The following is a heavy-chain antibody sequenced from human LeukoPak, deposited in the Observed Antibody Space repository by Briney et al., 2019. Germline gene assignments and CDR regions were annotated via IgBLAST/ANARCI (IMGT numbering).Heavy chain of an antibody. CDR3: AMGPYYYDSSGYYY. Sequence: GGSLRLSCAASGFTFSSYWMHWVRQAPGKGLVWVSRINSDGSSTSYADSVKGRSTISRDNAKNTLYLQMNSLRAEDTAVYYCAMGPYYYDSSGYYYWGQGTLVTVSS. V-gene: IGHV3-74*01. J-gene: IGHJ4*02. CDR1: GFTFSSYW. CDR2: INSDGSST. D-gene: IGHD3-22*01.